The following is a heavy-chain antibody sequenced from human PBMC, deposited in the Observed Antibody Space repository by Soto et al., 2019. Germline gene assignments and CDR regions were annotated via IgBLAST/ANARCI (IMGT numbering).Heavy chain of an antibody. D-gene: IGHD3-22*01. J-gene: IGHJ4*02. CDR2: ISSSGNTI. Sequence: QVQLVESGGGLVKTSGSLRIACAASGFTFSDYYMSWVRQAPGKGLEWFSYISSSGNTIYYADSVKGRFTISRDNAKNSVYLQMNSLRAEDTALYFCAKMSSENYYDPVFSWGQGTLVTVSS. CDR1: GFTFSDYY. CDR3: AKMSSENYYDPVFS. V-gene: IGHV3-11*01.